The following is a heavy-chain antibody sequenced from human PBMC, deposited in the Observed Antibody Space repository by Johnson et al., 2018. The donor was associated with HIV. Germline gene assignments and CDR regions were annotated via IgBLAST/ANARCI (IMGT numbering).Heavy chain of an antibody. CDR3: AREGFSGTYFSAFDI. D-gene: IGHD1-1*01. Sequence: QMLLLESGGGLVKPGGSLRLSCAASRFTFSDYYMSWIRQTPGKGLEWVAYISSSGGTIYYADSVKGRFTISRDNSKNSLYLQVHSFRVEDTAVYYCAREGFSGTYFSAFDIWGRGTMVTVSS. J-gene: IGHJ3*02. V-gene: IGHV3-11*04. CDR2: ISSSGGTI. CDR1: RFTFSDYY.